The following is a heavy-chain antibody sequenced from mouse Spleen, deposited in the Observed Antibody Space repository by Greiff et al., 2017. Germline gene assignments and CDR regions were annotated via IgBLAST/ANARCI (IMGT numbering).Heavy chain of an antibody. CDR2: IWSGGST. CDR3: ARNWGGNYLYYYAMDY. CDR1: GFSLTSYG. J-gene: IGHJ4*01. D-gene: IGHD2-1*01. Sequence: QVQLKESGPGLVQPSQSLSITCTVSGFSLTSYGVHWVRQSPGKGLEWLGVIWSGGSTDYNAAFISRLSISKDNSKSQVFFKMNSLQADDTAIYYCARNWGGNYLYYYAMDYWGQGTSVTVSS. V-gene: IGHV2-2*01.